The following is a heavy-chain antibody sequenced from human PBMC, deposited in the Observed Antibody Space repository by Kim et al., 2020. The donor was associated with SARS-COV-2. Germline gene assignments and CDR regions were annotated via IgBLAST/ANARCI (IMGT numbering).Heavy chain of an antibody. Sequence: SETLSLTCTVSGGSISSSSYYWGWIRQPPGKGLEWIGSIHYSGSTYYNPSLKSRVTISVDTSKNQFSLKLSSVTAADTAVYYCARPRYSSGWPDAFDIWGQGTMVTVSS. CDR3: ARPRYSSGWPDAFDI. CDR2: IHYSGST. CDR1: GGSISSSSYY. V-gene: IGHV4-39*01. J-gene: IGHJ3*02. D-gene: IGHD6-19*01.